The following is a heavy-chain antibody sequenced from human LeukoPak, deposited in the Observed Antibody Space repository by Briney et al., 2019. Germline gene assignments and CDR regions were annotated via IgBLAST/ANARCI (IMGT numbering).Heavy chain of an antibody. J-gene: IGHJ4*02. CDR1: GGTFSSYA. CDR2: IIPIFGTA. V-gene: IGHV1-69*05. Sequence: PGSSVKVSCKASGGTFSSYAISWVRQAPGQGLEWMGRIIPIFGTANYAQKFQGRVTITTDESTSTAYMELRSLRSDDTAVYYCASRRGYCTNGVCYLDYWGQGTLVTVSS. D-gene: IGHD2-8*01. CDR3: ASRRGYCTNGVCYLDY.